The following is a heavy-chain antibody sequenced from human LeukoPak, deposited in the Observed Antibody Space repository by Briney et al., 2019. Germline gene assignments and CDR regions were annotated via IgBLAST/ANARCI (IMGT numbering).Heavy chain of an antibody. D-gene: IGHD2-21*02. CDR3: ARGGGCCGYLYPGWAYYFYYYMDV. Sequence: ASVKVSCKASGYTFTSYGISWVRQAPGQGLEWMGWISAYNGNTNYAQKLQGRVTMTTETSTSTAYMEPRSLRSDDTAVSYCARGGGCCGYLYPGWAYYFYYYMDVWGKGTTVTVFS. J-gene: IGHJ6*03. CDR2: ISAYNGNT. CDR1: GYTFTSYG. V-gene: IGHV1-18*01.